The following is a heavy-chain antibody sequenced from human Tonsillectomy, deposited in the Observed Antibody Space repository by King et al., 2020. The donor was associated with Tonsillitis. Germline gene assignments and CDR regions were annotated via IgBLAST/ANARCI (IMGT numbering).Heavy chain of an antibody. CDR3: AKDLVVVTAIPGNYFDY. V-gene: IGHV3-23*04. J-gene: IGHJ4*02. CDR2: ISGSGGTP. D-gene: IGHD2-21*02. Sequence: VQLVESGGVLVQTGGSLRLSCAASGFTFSSYAMSWVRQAPGKGLEWVSAISGSGGTPYYADSVKGRFTISRDNSKNTLYLQMNSLRDEDTAVYYCAKDLVVVTAIPGNYFDYWGQGTLVTVSS. CDR1: GFTFSSYA.